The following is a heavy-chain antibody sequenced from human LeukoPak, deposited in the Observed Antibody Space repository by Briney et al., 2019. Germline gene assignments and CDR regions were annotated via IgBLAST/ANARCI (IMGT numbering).Heavy chain of an antibody. CDR1: GYTLTDYY. D-gene: IGHD3-22*01. V-gene: IGHV1-2*06. Sequence: ASVKVSCKASGYTLTDYYMHWVRQAPGQGLEWMGRINPNSGGTNYAQKFQGRVTMTRDTSVSTVYMELSRLRSDDTAVYYCARVGYYESSGYYEYWGQGTLVTVSS. CDR3: ARVGYYESSGYYEY. J-gene: IGHJ4*02. CDR2: INPNSGGT.